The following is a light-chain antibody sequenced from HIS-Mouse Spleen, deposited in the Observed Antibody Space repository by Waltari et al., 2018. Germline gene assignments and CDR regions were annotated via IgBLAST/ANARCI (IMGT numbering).Light chain of an antibody. V-gene: IGLV3-21*03. Sequence: SYVLTQPPSVSVAPGKPARITCGGNNIGRKSGPWYPQEPGHAPVLVVYDDSDRRSGIPERFSGSNSGNTATLTISRVEAGDEADYYCQVWDSSSDHPVFGGGTKLTVL. J-gene: IGLJ3*02. CDR3: QVWDSSSDHPV. CDR2: DDS. CDR1: NIGRKS.